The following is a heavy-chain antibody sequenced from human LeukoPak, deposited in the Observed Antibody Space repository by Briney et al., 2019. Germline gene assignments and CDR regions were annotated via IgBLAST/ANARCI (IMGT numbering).Heavy chain of an antibody. CDR3: ASLPYYYDSSGYYYYYYMDV. CDR1: GGSISSSSYY. D-gene: IGHD3-22*01. Sequence: SETLSLTCTVSGGSISSSSYYWGWIRQPPGKGLEWIGSIYYSGSTYYSPSLKSRVTISVDTSKNQFSLKLSSVTAADTAVYYCASLPYYYDSSGYYYYYYMDVWGKGTTVTVSS. CDR2: IYYSGST. V-gene: IGHV4-39*01. J-gene: IGHJ6*03.